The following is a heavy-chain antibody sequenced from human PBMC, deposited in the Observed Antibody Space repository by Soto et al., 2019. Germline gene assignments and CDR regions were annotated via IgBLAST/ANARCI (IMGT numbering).Heavy chain of an antibody. V-gene: IGHV1-18*01. CDR1: GYSFTSYG. CDR3: ARDSPQYGVDV. Sequence: QVHLVQSGAEVKKPGATVKVSCKASGYSFTSYGISRVRQAPGQGLQWMGRISTFNGDTNYAQNVQGRVPMTTDTSTTTTYMELRSMRSDDTAVDYCARDSPQYGVDVWGQGTTVTVSS. CDR2: ISTFNGDT. J-gene: IGHJ6*02.